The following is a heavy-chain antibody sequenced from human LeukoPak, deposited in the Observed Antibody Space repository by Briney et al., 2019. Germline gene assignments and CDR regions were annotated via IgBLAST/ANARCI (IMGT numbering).Heavy chain of an antibody. J-gene: IGHJ6*02. CDR3: ARGFLRRYQLLPWYYGMDV. D-gene: IGHD2-2*01. V-gene: IGHV3-21*01. CDR2: ISSSSSYI. Sequence: GGSLRLSCAASGFTFSSYSMNWVRQAPGKGLERVSSISSSSSYIYYADSVKGRFTISRDNAKNSLYLQMNSLRAEDTAVYYCARGFLRRYQLLPWYYGMDVWGQGTTVTVSS. CDR1: GFTFSSYS.